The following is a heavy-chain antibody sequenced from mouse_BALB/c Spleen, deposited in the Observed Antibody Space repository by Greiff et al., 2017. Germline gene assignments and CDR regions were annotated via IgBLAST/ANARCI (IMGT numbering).Heavy chain of an antibody. CDR3: AREPYRYDGETFAY. D-gene: IGHD2-14*01. CDR1: GYTFSSYW. CDR2: ILPGSGST. Sequence: QVQLKQSGAELMKPGASVKISCKATGYTFSSYWIEWVKQRPGHGLEWIGEILPGSGSTNYNEKFKGKATFTADTSSNTAYMQLSSLTSEDSAVYYCAREPYRYDGETFAYWGQGTLVTVSA. J-gene: IGHJ3*01. V-gene: IGHV1-9*01.